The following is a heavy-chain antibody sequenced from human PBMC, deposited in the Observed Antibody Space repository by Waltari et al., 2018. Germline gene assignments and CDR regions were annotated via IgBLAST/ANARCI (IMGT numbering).Heavy chain of an antibody. CDR1: GFTFSSYG. D-gene: IGHD1-26*01. V-gene: IGHV3-30*02. CDR3: AKGGMGSYYTVADY. CDR2: IRYDGSNK. J-gene: IGHJ4*02. Sequence: QVQLVESGGGVVQPGGSLRLSCAASGFTFSSYGMHWVRQAPGKGRGWVAFIRYDGSNKYYADSVKGRFTISRDNSKNTLYLQMNSLRAEDTAVYYCAKGGMGSYYTVADYWGQGTLVTVSS.